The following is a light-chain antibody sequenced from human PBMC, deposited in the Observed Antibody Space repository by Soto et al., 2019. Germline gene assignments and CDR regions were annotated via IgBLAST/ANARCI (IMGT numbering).Light chain of an antibody. Sequence: QSVRTQPPSASGTPGQRVTISCSGSSSNIGSNTVNWYQQLPGTAPKLLIYSNNQRPSGVPDRFSGSKSGTSASLAISGLQSEDEADYYCAAWDDSLNGDNYVFGTGTKVTVL. CDR2: SNN. CDR1: SSNIGSNT. CDR3: AAWDDSLNGDNYV. J-gene: IGLJ1*01. V-gene: IGLV1-44*01.